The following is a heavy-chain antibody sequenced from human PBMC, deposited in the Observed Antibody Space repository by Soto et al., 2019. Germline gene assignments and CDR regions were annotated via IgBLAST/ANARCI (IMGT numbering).Heavy chain of an antibody. Sequence: ASVKVSCKASGGTFSIYTISWVRQAPGQGLEWMGRIIPILGIANYAQKFQGRVTITADKSTSTAYMELSSLRSEDTAVYYCARDAAVGLFDYWGQGTLVTVS. CDR1: GGTFSIYT. V-gene: IGHV1-69*04. J-gene: IGHJ4*02. CDR2: IIPILGIA. CDR3: ARDAAVGLFDY. D-gene: IGHD1-26*01.